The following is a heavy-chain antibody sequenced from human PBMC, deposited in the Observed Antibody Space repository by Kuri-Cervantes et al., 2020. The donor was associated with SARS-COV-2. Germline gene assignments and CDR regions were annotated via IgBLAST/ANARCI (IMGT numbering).Heavy chain of an antibody. CDR2: INPKSGAT. Sequence: ASVKVSCKASGYTFIDYYMHWVRQAPGQGLEWMAWINPKSGATNYAQKFQGRVTMTTDTSISTAYMDLSSLTSVDTAIYYCYCAPKEGFDSWGQGTLVTVSS. D-gene: IGHD2-21*01. CDR3: YCAPKEGFDS. J-gene: IGHJ4*02. V-gene: IGHV1-2*02. CDR1: GYTFIDYY.